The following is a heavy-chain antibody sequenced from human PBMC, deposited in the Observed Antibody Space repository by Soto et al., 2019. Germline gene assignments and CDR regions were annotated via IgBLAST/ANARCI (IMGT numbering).Heavy chain of an antibody. CDR1: GFSLSRYG. CDR2: LWSNGITR. CDR3: ARDLLYWSLLIDH. Sequence: QVQVVESGGGVVQPGGSLRLSCTASGFSLSRYGLHWIRQAPGKGLEWVAGLWSNGITRSYADSVKGRFTISRDTSENMLYLQMNSLGAEDTAVYYCARDLLYWSLLIDHWGQGTLVTVSS. D-gene: IGHD2-8*02. V-gene: IGHV3-33*01. J-gene: IGHJ4*02.